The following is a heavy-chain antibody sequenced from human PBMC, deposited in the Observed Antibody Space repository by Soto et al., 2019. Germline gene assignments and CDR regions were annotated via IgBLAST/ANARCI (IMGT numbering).Heavy chain of an antibody. CDR2: IIPIFGTA. Sequence: QVQLVQSGAEVKKPGSSVKVSCKASGGTFSSYAISWVRQAPGQGLEWMGGIIPIFGTANYAQKFQGRVTITADESTSTAYMELSSLRSEDTAEYYCARVRQLVRGPLFRLYYYYGMDVWGQGTTVTVSS. J-gene: IGHJ6*02. CDR3: ARVRQLVRGPLFRLYYYYGMDV. D-gene: IGHD6-6*01. CDR1: GGTFSSYA. V-gene: IGHV1-69*01.